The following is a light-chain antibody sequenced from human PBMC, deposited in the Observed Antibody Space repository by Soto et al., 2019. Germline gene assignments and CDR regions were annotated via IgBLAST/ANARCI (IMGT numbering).Light chain of an antibody. J-gene: IGKJ4*01. Sequence: EVVLTQSPATLSLSPGERATLSCRASQSVSSYLAWYQQKPGQAPRLLIYDAINRATGIPARFSGSGSGTDFTLTIHSLEPEDFAVYYCQQRSNWPPGLTFGGGTKGEIK. CDR1: QSVSSY. V-gene: IGKV3-11*01. CDR2: DAI. CDR3: QQRSNWPPGLT.